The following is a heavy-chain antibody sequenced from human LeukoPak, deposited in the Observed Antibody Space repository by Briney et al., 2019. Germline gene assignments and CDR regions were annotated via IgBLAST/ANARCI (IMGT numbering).Heavy chain of an antibody. CDR3: ARENWGAEELDY. CDR2: ISSSSNTI. V-gene: IGHV3-48*01. D-gene: IGHD1-26*01. Sequence: GGSLRLSCAASGFTFSSYSMNWVRQAPGKGLEWVSYISSSSNTIYYADSVKGRFTISRDNAKNSLYLQMNSLRAEDTAVYYCARENWGAEELDYWGQGTLVTVSS. CDR1: GFTFSSYS. J-gene: IGHJ4*02.